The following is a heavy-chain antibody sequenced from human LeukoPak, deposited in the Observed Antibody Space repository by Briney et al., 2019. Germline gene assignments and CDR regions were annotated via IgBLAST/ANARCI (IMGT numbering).Heavy chain of an antibody. CDR2: IYSGGST. D-gene: IGHD3-10*01. J-gene: IGHJ3*02. V-gene: IGHV3-66*01. CDR1: GFTVSSNY. CDR3: ARSHYGSGSYHDAFDI. Sequence: GGSLRLSCAASGFTVSSNYMSWVRQAPGKGLEWVSLIYSGGSTYYADSVKGRFTISRDNSKNTLYLQMNSLRAEDTAVYYCARSHYGSGSYHDAFDIWGQGTMVTVSS.